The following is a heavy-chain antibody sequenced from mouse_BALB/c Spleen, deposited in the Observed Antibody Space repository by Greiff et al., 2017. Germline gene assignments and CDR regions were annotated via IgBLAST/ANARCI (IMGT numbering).Heavy chain of an antibody. J-gene: IGHJ4*01. Sequence: QVQLQQSGAELVKPGASVKLSCKASGYTFTSYDINWVRQRPEQGLEWIGWIFPGDGSTKYNQKFKGKATLTADKSSSTAYMELSSLTSEDSAVYYCTRALYAMDYWGQGTSVTVSS. CDR1: GYTFTSYD. V-gene: IGHV1-85*01. CDR3: TRALYAMDY. CDR2: IFPGDGST.